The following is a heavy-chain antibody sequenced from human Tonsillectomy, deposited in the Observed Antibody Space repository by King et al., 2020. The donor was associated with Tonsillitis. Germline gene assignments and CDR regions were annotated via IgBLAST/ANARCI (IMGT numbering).Heavy chain of an antibody. J-gene: IGHJ4*02. CDR2: INPSGGST. CDR3: ASRARWFGELLGSVDYFDY. V-gene: IGHV1-46*01. CDR1: GYTFTTYY. D-gene: IGHD3-10*01. Sequence: QLVQSGAEVKKPGASVKVSCKASGYTFTTYYMHWVRQAPGQGLEWMGIINPSGGSTTYAQRFQGRVTMTRDTSTSTVYMELSSLRSEDTAVYYCASRARWFGELLGSVDYFDYWGQGTLVTVSS.